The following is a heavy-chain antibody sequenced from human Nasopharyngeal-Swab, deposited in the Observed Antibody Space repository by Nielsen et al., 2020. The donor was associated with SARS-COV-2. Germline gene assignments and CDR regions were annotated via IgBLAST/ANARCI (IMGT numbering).Heavy chain of an antibody. CDR2: INPSGGST. J-gene: IGHJ6*03. CDR3: ARDPTLTYYDILTGYRTPDYYMDV. CDR1: GYTFISYY. D-gene: IGHD3-9*01. Sequence: ARENVSYKASGYTFISYYMHWVRQAPGQGREWMGIINPSGGSTSYAQKFQGRVTMTRDTSTSTVYMELSSLRSEDTAVYYCARDPTLTYYDILTGYRTPDYYMDVWGKGTTVTVSS. V-gene: IGHV1-46*01.